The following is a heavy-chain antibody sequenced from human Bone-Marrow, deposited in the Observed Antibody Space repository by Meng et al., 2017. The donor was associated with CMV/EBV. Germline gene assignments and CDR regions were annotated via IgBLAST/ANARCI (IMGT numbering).Heavy chain of an antibody. V-gene: IGHV1-18*01. Sequence: ASVKVSCKASGYTFTSYGISWVRQAPGQGLEWMGWISAYNGNTNYAQKLQGRVTMTTDTSTSTAYMELRSLRSDDTAVYYCARVLYSGSFIPGGADYWGQGTRVTGSS. CDR3: ARVLYSGSFIPGGADY. CDR1: GYTFTSYG. J-gene: IGHJ4*02. CDR2: ISAYNGNT. D-gene: IGHD1-26*01.